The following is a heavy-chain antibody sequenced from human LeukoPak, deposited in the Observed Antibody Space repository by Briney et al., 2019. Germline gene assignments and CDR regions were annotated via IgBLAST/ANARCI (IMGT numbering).Heavy chain of an antibody. V-gene: IGHV4-39*07. D-gene: IGHD3-22*01. CDR1: GGSISGSSYY. CDR2: IYYSGST. CDR3: ARFYSSGYGYYFDY. J-gene: IGHJ4*02. Sequence: SETLSLTCTVSGGSISGSSYYWGWIRQPPGKGLEWIGSIYYSGSTNYNPSLKSRVTISVDTSKNQFSLKLSSVTAADTAVYYCARFYSSGYGYYFDYWGQGTLVTVSS.